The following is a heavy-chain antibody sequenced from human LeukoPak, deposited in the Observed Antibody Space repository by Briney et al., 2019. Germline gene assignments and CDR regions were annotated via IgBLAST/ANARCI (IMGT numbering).Heavy chain of an antibody. CDR1: GGSFSGSS. J-gene: IGHJ4*02. D-gene: IGHD1-1*01. Sequence: SETLCLTCAVYGGSFSGSSWSWIRQPPGKGLEWIGFIYHAGNTYYNPSLESRVTISIDRSKNQFSLELRSLTAADTAVYYCATTTFAVQAFASWGQGALVTVSS. CDR2: IYHAGNT. CDR3: ATTTFAVQAFAS. V-gene: IGHV4-30-2*01.